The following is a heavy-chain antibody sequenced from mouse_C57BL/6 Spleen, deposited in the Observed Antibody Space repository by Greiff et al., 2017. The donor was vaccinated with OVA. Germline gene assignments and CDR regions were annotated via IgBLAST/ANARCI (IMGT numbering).Heavy chain of an antibody. CDR3: ASGGSSGYPFAY. D-gene: IGHD3-2*02. J-gene: IGHJ3*01. Sequence: QVQLQQSGPGLVAPSQSLSITCTVSGFSLTSYGVDWVRQSPGKGLEWLGVIWGVGSTNYNSALKSRLSISKDNSKSQVFLKMNSLQTDDTAMYYCASGGSSGYPFAYWGQGTLVTVSA. V-gene: IGHV2-6*01. CDR1: GFSLTSYG. CDR2: IWGVGST.